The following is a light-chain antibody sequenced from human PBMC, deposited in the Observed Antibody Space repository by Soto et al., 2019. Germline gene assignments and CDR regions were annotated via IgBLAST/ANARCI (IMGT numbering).Light chain of an antibody. CDR2: DND. V-gene: IGLV1-44*01. Sequence: QSVGTQPPSASGTPGQRIISSCSGATSNIGRHGVNWYPQRPGTAPKLLIYDNDHRPSGVPDRFSGSKSGSSASLAINGLQSEDEADYYCATADDNVKGRVFGGGTKVTVL. CDR3: ATADDNVKGRV. CDR1: TSNIGRHG. J-gene: IGLJ3*02.